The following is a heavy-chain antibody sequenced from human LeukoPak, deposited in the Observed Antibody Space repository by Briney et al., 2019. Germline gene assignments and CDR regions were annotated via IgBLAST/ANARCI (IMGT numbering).Heavy chain of an antibody. D-gene: IGHD3-9*01. CDR2: IKSKTDGGTT. Sequence: PGGPLRLSCAASGFTFSNAWMSWVRQAPGKGLEWVGRIKSKTDGGTTDYAAPVKGRFTISRDDSKNTLYLQMNSLKTEDTAVYYCTTTYYDILTGYYENDYWGQGTLVTVSS. CDR1: GFTFSNAW. J-gene: IGHJ4*02. V-gene: IGHV3-15*01. CDR3: TTTYYDILTGYYENDY.